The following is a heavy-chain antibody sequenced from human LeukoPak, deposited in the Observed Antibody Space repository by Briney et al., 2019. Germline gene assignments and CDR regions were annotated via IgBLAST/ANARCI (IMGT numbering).Heavy chain of an antibody. V-gene: IGHV1-24*01. J-gene: IGHJ5*02. CDR2: FDPEDGET. Sequence: GASVKVSCKVSGYTLTELSMHWVRQAPGKGLEWMGGFDPEDGETIYAQKFQGRVTMTEDTSTDTAYMELSSLRSEDTAVYYCARAYVLRYFDWLVLARDAIKNWFDPWGQGTLVTVSS. D-gene: IGHD3-9*01. CDR1: GYTLTELS. CDR3: ARAYVLRYFDWLVLARDAIKNWFDP.